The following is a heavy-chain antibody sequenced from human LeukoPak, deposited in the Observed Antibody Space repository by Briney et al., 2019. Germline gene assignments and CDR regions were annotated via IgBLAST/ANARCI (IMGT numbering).Heavy chain of an antibody. J-gene: IGHJ4*02. CDR3: AGATWGSGYFDY. CDR1: GASISNYY. D-gene: IGHD7-27*01. CDR2: I. Sequence: SETLSLTCTVSGASISNYYWSWIRQPAGKGLEWIGSINFNPFLKSRITMSVDTSKNQFSLRLSSVTAADTAVYYCAGATWGSGYFDYWGQGTLVTVSS. V-gene: IGHV4-4*07.